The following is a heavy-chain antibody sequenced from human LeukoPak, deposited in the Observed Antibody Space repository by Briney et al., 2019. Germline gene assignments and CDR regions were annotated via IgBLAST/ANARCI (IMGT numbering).Heavy chain of an antibody. J-gene: IGHJ4*02. V-gene: IGHV4-39*01. D-gene: IGHD3-16*01. CDR1: GGSISSTTYY. Sequence: SETLSLTCTVSGGSISSTTYYWGWIRRPPGKGLEWIGTIYYSGTTYYNPSLKSRVTVSVDTSKNQFSLKLSSVAAADTAVYYCVRGSTLRHYQYWGQGTLVTVSS. CDR2: IYYSGTT. CDR3: VRGSTLRHYQY.